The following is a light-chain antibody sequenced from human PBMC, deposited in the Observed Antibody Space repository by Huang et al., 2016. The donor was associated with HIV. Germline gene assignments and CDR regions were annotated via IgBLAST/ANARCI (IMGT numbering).Light chain of an antibody. J-gene: IGKJ2*01. Sequence: DIQMTQSPSSLSASVGDRVTITCQASQDISNYLNWYQQKPGKAPKLLIYDASNLETGVPSRFSGIGSGTDFTFTISSLQPEDTATYYCQQYNNLPTFGQGTKLEIK. V-gene: IGKV1-33*01. CDR1: QDISNY. CDR2: DAS. CDR3: QQYNNLPT.